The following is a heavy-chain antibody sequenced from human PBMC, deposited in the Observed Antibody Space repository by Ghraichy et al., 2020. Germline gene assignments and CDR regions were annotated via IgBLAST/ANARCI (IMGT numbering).Heavy chain of an antibody. CDR2: ISGSGGST. J-gene: IGHJ4*02. CDR1: GFTFNSYA. CDR3: AKGAKQWLVALLDY. Sequence: GSLRLSCAASGFTFNSYAMNWVRQAPGKGLEWVSSISGSGGSTYYADSVKGRFTISRDNSKNTLYLQMNSLRAEDTAVYYCAKGAKQWLVALLDYWGQGTLVTVSS. V-gene: IGHV3-23*01. D-gene: IGHD6-19*01.